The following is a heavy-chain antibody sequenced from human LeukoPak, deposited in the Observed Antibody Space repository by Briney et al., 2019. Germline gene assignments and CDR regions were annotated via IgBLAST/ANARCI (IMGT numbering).Heavy chain of an antibody. CDR2: IKSKTDDGTT. CDR1: GFTFSNPW. CDR3: MLGLGSRGVPTPYY. D-gene: IGHD3-10*01. Sequence: PGVSLRLSCATSGFTFSNPWVTGAPQAPGKGREGLVRIKSKTDDGTTHYAATVTGRFTISRDDSKHTMHMQITTLKIEDTAVYYCMLGLGSRGVPTPYYWGQGTLVTVSS. J-gene: IGHJ4*02. V-gene: IGHV3-15*01.